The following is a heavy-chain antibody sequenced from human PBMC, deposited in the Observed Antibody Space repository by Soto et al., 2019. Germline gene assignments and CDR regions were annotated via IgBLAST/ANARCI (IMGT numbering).Heavy chain of an antibody. CDR2: INSDGSST. CDR3: ARDNSIGYFDY. D-gene: IGHD3-22*01. V-gene: IGHV3-74*01. CDR1: GFTFSSYW. Sequence: GGSLRLSCAASGFTFSSYWMHWVHQAPGKGLVWVSRINSDGSSTSYADSVKGRFTISRDNAKNTLYLQMNSLRAEDTAVYYCARDNSIGYFDYWGQGTLVTVSS. J-gene: IGHJ4*02.